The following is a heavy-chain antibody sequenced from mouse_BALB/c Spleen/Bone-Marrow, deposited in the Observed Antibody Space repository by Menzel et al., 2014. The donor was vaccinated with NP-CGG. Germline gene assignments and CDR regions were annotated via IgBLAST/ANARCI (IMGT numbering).Heavy chain of an antibody. J-gene: IGHJ3*01. V-gene: IGHV1-18*01. CDR1: GYTFTEHT. D-gene: IGHD1-1*01. CDR3: ERKGYGSSFAWFAY. Sequence: EVQREESGPELVKPGASVKISCKTSGYTFTEHTMHWVKQSHGKSLEWIGGINPNNGGTSYNQKFKGKATLTVDKSSSTAYMELRSLTSDDSEVYYCERKGYGSSFAWFAYWGQGTPVTVSA. CDR2: INPNNGGT.